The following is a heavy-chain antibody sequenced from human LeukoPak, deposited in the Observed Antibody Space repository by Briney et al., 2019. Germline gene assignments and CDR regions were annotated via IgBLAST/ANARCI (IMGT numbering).Heavy chain of an antibody. CDR2: ISSSSGYI. Sequence: GGSLRLSCAASGFTFSSYSMNWVRQAPGKGLEWVSSISSSSGYIYYADSVKGRFTISRDNAKNSLYLQMNSLRAEDTAVYYCARDPTSYYDSSGYYYNDAFDIWGQGTMVTVSS. D-gene: IGHD3-22*01. CDR3: ARDPTSYYDSSGYYYNDAFDI. CDR1: GFTFSSYS. J-gene: IGHJ3*02. V-gene: IGHV3-21*01.